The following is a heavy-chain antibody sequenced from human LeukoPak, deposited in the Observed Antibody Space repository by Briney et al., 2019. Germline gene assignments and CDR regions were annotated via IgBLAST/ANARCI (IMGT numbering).Heavy chain of an antibody. CDR1: GGSISSYY. CDR2: TYYSGST. CDR3: ARVGDSSGYYPFDY. V-gene: IGHV4-59*01. Sequence: SETLSLTCTVSGGSISSYYWSWIRQPPGKGLEWIGYTYYSGSTNYNPSLKSRVTISVDTSKNQFSLKLSSVTAADTAVYYCARVGDSSGYYPFDYWGQGTLVTVSS. J-gene: IGHJ4*02. D-gene: IGHD3-22*01.